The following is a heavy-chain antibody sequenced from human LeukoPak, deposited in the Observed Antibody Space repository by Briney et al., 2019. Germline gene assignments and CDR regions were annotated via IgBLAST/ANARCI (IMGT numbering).Heavy chain of an antibody. D-gene: IGHD1-26*01. CDR3: ARGILQGWFDP. Sequence: SETLSLTCTVSGGSISSSSYYWGWIRQPPGKGLEWIGSIYYSGSTYYNPSLKSRVTISVDTSKNQFSLKLSSVTAVDTAVYYCARGILQGWFDPWGQGTLVTVSS. CDR2: IYYSGST. J-gene: IGHJ5*02. CDR1: GGSISSSSYY. V-gene: IGHV4-39*07.